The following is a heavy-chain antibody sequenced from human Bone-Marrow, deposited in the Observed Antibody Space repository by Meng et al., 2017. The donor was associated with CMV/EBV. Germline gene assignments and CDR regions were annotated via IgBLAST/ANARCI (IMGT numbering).Heavy chain of an antibody. J-gene: IGHJ4*02. CDR1: GYTFSSYG. CDR3: ARGEYNPDY. Sequence: ASVKVSCKASGYTFSSYGISWVRQAPGQGLEWMGIINPSGGSTSSARKFQSRLIVTRDTSTSTVYMELSSLRSEDTAIYYCARGEYNPDYWGQGTLVTVSS. D-gene: IGHD1-1*01. CDR2: INPSGGST. V-gene: IGHV1-46*01.